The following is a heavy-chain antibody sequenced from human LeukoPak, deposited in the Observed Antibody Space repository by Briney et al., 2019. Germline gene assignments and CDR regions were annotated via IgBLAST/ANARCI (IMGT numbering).Heavy chain of an antibody. CDR2: INTNTGNP. J-gene: IGHJ5*02. Sequence: ASVKVSCKASGYTFTSYAMNWVRQAPGQGLEWMGWINTNTGNPTYAQGFTGRFVFSLDTSVSTAYLQISSLKADDTAVYYCARANLWFGELGWIDPWGQGTLVTVSS. D-gene: IGHD3-10*01. CDR3: ARANLWFGELGWIDP. CDR1: GYTFTSYA. V-gene: IGHV7-4-1*02.